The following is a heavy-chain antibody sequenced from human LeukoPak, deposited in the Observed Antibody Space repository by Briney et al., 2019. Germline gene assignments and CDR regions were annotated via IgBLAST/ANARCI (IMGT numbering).Heavy chain of an antibody. CDR2: ISGSGGST. D-gene: IGHD3-10*01. Sequence: GGSLRLSCAASGFTFSSYGMSWVRQAPGKGLEWVSAISGSGGSTYYAGSVKGRFTISRDNSKNTLYLQMNSLRAEDTAVYYCAKDRGAGYETADYWGQGTLVTVSS. CDR1: GFTFSSYG. V-gene: IGHV3-23*01. CDR3: AKDRGAGYETADY. J-gene: IGHJ4*02.